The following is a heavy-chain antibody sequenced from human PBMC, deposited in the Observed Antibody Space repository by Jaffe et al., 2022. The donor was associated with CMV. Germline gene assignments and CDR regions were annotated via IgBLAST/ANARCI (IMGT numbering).Heavy chain of an antibody. Sequence: QVQLVQSGGEVKKFGASLKVSCKASGYTFTRYGITWVRQAPGQGLEWMGWISVYNGDTSYAQKLQGRVTMTTDTSTNTAYMELTSLTSDDTAMYYCARELGLGYCDTGSCSLESVGTWDYWGQGTQVTVSS. CDR1: GYTFTRYG. V-gene: IGHV1-18*01. CDR3: ARELGLGYCDTGSCSLESVGTWDY. J-gene: IGHJ4*02. CDR2: ISVYNGDT. D-gene: IGHD2-15*01.